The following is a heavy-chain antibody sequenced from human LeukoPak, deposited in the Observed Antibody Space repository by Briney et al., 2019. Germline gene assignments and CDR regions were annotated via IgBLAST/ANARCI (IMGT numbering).Heavy chain of an antibody. CDR2: IYYSGST. J-gene: IGHJ4*02. CDR1: GGSISSGGYY. D-gene: IGHD3-3*01. V-gene: IGHV4-30-2*03. CDR3: ARDFSNFWSGYHSR. Sequence: SETLSLTCTVSGGSISSGGYYWSWIRQPPGKGLEWIGTIYYSGSTYYNPSLKSRVTISVDTSKNQFSLRLSSVTAADTAVYYCARDFSNFWSGYHSRWGQGTLVTVSS.